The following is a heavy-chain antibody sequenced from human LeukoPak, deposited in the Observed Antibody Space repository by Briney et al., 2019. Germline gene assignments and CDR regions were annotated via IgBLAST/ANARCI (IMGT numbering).Heavy chain of an antibody. J-gene: IGHJ4*02. CDR3: ARDLTSTSNWEFDY. D-gene: IGHD1-26*01. CDR1: GYTFADYF. Sequence: ASVKVSCKGSGYTFADYFIHWVRQAPGQGVEWMGRINTNTGGGEYATKFQGWVTMTRHTSISTAYVEVNRLTSDDTAVYYCARDLTSTSNWEFDYWGQGTLVIVSS. CDR2: INTNTGGG. V-gene: IGHV1-2*04.